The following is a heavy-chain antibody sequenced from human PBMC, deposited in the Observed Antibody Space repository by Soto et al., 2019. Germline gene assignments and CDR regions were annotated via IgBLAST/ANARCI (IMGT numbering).Heavy chain of an antibody. CDR1: GDSVSSNSAT. J-gene: IGHJ3*02. CDR2: TYYRSQWHN. Sequence: QVQLQQSGPGLVKPSQTLSLTCGISGDSVSSNSATWHWISQSPSRGLEWLGRTYYRSQWHNEYEESVKSRITINPDTSKNAFSLKSNSLSTEDTAVYYCARERGFLSESIDILGRGTKVTVSS. V-gene: IGHV6-1*01. D-gene: IGHD3-10*01. CDR3: ARERGFLSESIDI.